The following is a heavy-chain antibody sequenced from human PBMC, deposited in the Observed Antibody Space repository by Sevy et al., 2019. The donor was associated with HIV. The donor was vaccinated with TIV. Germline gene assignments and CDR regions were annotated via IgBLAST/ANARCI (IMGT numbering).Heavy chain of an antibody. D-gene: IGHD5-12*01. CDR1: GYTFTSYD. Sequence: ASVKVSCKASGYTFTSYDINWVRQATGQGLEWMGWMNPNSGSTGYAQKFQGRVTMTRNTSISTAYMELSSLRSEDTAVYYCERGRRGYSGYDYYYYYMDVWGKGTTVTVSS. V-gene: IGHV1-8*01. CDR3: ERGRRGYSGYDYYYYYMDV. J-gene: IGHJ6*03. CDR2: MNPNSGST.